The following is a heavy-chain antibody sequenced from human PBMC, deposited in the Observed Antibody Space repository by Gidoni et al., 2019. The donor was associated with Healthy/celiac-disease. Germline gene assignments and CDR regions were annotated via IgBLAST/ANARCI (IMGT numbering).Heavy chain of an antibody. CDR3: ARDVVVATITDYYYYGMDV. D-gene: IGHD5-12*01. Sequence: EVQLVESGGGLVQPGGSLRLSCAASGFTFSSYWMSWVRQATGKGLEWVANIKQDGSEKYYVDSVKGRFTISRDNAKNSLYLQMNSLRAEDTAVYYCARDVVVATITDYYYYGMDVWGQGTTVTVSS. J-gene: IGHJ6*02. CDR2: IKQDGSEK. CDR1: GFTFSSYW. V-gene: IGHV3-7*01.